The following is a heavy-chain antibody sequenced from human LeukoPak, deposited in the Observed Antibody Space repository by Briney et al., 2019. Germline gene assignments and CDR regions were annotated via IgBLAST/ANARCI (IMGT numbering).Heavy chain of an antibody. CDR3: ASEYCSGGSCFLPHRAGAFDS. CDR2: IYNSGST. V-gene: IGHV4-39*01. CDR1: GGSISSNSYN. D-gene: IGHD2-15*01. J-gene: IGHJ3*02. Sequence: PSETLSLTCTASGGSISSNSYNWGCIPQPPGKGREWTRSIYNSGSTYYNPSLNSCLTISVDTSKNQFSQKLSSVTAADTAVYYCASEYCSGGSCFLPHRAGAFDSWGQGTIVTVSP.